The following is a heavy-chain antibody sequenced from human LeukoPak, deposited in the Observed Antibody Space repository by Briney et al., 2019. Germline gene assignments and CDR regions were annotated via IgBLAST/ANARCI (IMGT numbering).Heavy chain of an antibody. J-gene: IGHJ4*02. V-gene: IGHV4-34*01. CDR2: INHSGST. D-gene: IGHD4-23*01. CDR1: GGSFSGYY. CDR3: ARGRPGGGY. Sequence: SETLSLTCAVYGGSFSGYYWSWTRQPPGKGLEWIGEINHSGSTNYNPSLKSRVTISVDTSKNQFSLKLSSVTAADTAVYYCARGRPGGGYWGQGTLVTVSS.